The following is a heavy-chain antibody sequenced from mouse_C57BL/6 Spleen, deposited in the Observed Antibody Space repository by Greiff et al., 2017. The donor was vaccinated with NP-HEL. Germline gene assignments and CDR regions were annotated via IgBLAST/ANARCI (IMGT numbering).Heavy chain of an antibody. Sequence: EVMLVESGGGLVKPGGSLKLSCAASGFTFSDYGMHWVRQAPEKGLEWVAYISSGSSTIYYADTVKGRFTISRDNAKNTRFLQMTSLRSEDTAMYYCARCLYGPGYAMDYWGQGTSVTVSS. CDR1: GFTFSDYG. CDR3: ARCLYGPGYAMDY. V-gene: IGHV5-17*01. CDR2: ISSGSSTI. D-gene: IGHD1-1*02. J-gene: IGHJ4*01.